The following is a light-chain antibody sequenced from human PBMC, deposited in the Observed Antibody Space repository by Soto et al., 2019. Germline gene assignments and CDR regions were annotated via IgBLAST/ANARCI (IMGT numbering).Light chain of an antibody. CDR2: EDN. J-gene: IGLJ3*02. CDR1: SGSIASNY. V-gene: IGLV6-57*01. CDR3: QSFDSSAQV. Sequence: NFMLTQPHSVSESPGKTVTISCTRSSGSIASNYVQWYQQRPGSSPTTVIYEDNQRPSGVPDRFSGSIDSSSNSASLTISGLKTEDAADYYCQSFDSSAQVFGGGTKLTVL.